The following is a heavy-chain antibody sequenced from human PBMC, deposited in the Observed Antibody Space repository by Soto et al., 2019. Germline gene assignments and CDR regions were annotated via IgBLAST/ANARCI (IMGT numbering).Heavy chain of an antibody. CDR1: GGSVSSGSYY. J-gene: IGHJ6*02. D-gene: IGHD3-3*01. CDR2: IYYSVSP. Sequence: PSETLSLTCTVSGGSVSSGSYYCSWIRQPPGKGLAWIGYIYYSVSPNYNPSLKSRVTISVDTSKNQFSPKLSSVTPADTAVYYCARGAGSTIFGVVIGDYYGMDVWGQGTTVTV. CDR3: ARGAGSTIFGVVIGDYYGMDV. V-gene: IGHV4-61*01.